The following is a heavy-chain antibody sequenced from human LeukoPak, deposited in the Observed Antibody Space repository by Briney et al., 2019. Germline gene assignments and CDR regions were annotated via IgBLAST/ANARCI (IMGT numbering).Heavy chain of an antibody. J-gene: IGHJ3*02. V-gene: IGHV3-23*01. CDR1: GFTFSSYA. CDR2: ISGSGGST. D-gene: IGHD5-24*01. Sequence: GGSLRLSCAASGFTFSSYAMSWVRQAPGKGLEWVSAISGSGGSTYYADSVKGRFTISRDNSKNTLYLQMNSLRAEDTAVYYCAKRLEVERRWLQLSAFDIWGQGTMVTVSS. CDR3: AKRLEVERRWLQLSAFDI.